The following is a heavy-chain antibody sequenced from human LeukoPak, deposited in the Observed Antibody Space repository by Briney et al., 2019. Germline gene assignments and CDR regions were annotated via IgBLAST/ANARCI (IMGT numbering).Heavy chain of an antibody. V-gene: IGHV3-7*04. CDR3: VRGVGV. CDR2: ITPDGGER. D-gene: IGHD3-10*01. J-gene: IGHJ1*01. Sequence: PGGSLRLSCAASGFTFGTFWMNWVRQAPGKGLEWVANITPDGGERNYVDSVKGRFTISRDNAKNSLYLQMNSLRAEDTAVYYCVRGVGVWGQGTLVTVSS. CDR1: GFTFGTFW.